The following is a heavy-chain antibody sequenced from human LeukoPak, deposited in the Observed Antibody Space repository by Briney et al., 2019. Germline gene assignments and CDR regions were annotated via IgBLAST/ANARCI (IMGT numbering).Heavy chain of an antibody. CDR1: GLTVSSNY. Sequence: GGSLRLSCAASGLTVSSNYMTWVRQAPGRGLEWVSVLYSDGTTYYVDSVKSRFTISRDNSKNTLSLQMNSLRAEDTAVYYCARLTQYYFDTNGHSGYFDYWGEGTLVTVSS. CDR2: LYSDGTT. D-gene: IGHD3-22*01. J-gene: IGHJ4*02. V-gene: IGHV3-53*01. CDR3: ARLTQYYFDTNGHSGYFDY.